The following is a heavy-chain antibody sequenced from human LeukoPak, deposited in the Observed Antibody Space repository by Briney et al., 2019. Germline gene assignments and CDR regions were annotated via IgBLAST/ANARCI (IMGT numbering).Heavy chain of an antibody. V-gene: IGHV4-38-2*02. Sequence: SETLSLTCTVSGYSISSGYYWGWIRQPPGKGLEWIGEIYHSGSTNYNPSLKSRVTISVDKSKNQFSLKLSSVTAADTAVYYCARVRYTAMVHFDYWGQGTLVTVSS. CDR3: ARVRYTAMVHFDY. D-gene: IGHD5-18*01. CDR1: GYSISSGYY. CDR2: IYHSGST. J-gene: IGHJ4*02.